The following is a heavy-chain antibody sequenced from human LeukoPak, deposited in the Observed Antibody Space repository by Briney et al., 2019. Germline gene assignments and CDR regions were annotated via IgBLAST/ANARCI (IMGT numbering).Heavy chain of an antibody. CDR2: IYYSGST. Sequence: PSETLSLTCTVSGGSISSGDYYWSWIRQPPGKGLEWIGYIYYSGSTYYNPSLKSRVTISVDTSKNQFSLKLSSVTAADTAVYYCASSSSSWTFFDYWGQGTLVTVSS. J-gene: IGHJ4*02. V-gene: IGHV4-30-4*01. CDR3: ASSSSSWTFFDY. CDR1: GGSISSGDYY. D-gene: IGHD6-13*01.